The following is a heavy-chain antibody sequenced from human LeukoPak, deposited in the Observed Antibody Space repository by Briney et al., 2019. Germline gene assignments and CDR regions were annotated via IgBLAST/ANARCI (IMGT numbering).Heavy chain of an antibody. CDR3: AVIIVVVPAAMSVVRGDWDAFDI. CDR1: GGTFSSYT. Sequence: SVKVSCKASGGTFSSYTISWVRQAPGQGLEWMGRIIPILGIANYAQKFQGRVTITADKSTSTAYMELSSLRSEDTAVYYCAVIIVVVPAAMSVVRGDWDAFDIWGQGTMVTVSS. V-gene: IGHV1-69*02. J-gene: IGHJ3*02. D-gene: IGHD2-2*01. CDR2: IIPILGIA.